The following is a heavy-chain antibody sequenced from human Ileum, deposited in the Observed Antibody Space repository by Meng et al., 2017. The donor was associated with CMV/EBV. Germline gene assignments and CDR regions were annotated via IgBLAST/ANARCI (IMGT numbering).Heavy chain of an antibody. J-gene: IGHJ4*02. Sequence: SETLSLTCAVYGGSFSGYYWSWIRQPPGKGLEWIGEINHSGSTNYNPSLKSRVTISVDTSKNQFSLKLSSVTAADTAVYYCAFVDSSSWYDYWGQGTLVTVSS. V-gene: IGHV4-34*01. CDR2: INHSGST. CDR1: GGSFSGYY. CDR3: AFVDSSSWYDY. D-gene: IGHD6-13*01.